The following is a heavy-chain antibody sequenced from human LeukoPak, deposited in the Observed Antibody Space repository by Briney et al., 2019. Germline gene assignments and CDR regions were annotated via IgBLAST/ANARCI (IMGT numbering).Heavy chain of an antibody. CDR2: FDPEDGET. V-gene: IGHV1-24*01. D-gene: IGHD3-22*01. CDR3: ARGYYYDSSSYRLFDY. CDR1: GYTLTELS. J-gene: IGHJ4*02. Sequence: ASVKVSCKVSGYTLTELSMHWVRQAPGKGLEWMGGFDPEDGETIYAQKFQGRVTMTEDTSTDTAHMELSRLRSDDTAVYYCARGYYYDSSSYRLFDYWGQGTLVTVSS.